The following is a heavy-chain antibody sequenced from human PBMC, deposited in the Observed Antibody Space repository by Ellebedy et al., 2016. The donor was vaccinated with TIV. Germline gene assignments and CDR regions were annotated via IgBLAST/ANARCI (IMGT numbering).Heavy chain of an antibody. CDR2: ISTYNGNT. J-gene: IGHJ3*02. V-gene: IGHV1-18*01. CDR1: GYSFTNYG. D-gene: IGHD3-3*01. CDR3: ARQLVQGFWAFDI. Sequence: AASVKVSCKASGYSFTNYGISWVRQAPGQGLEWVGWISTYNGNTNSAQKLQGRVTVTTDTSTTTAYMELRSLRSDDTAVYYCARQLVQGFWAFDIWGQGTMVTVSS.